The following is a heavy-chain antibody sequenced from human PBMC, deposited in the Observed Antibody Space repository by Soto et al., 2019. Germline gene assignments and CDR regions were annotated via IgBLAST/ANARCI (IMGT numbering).Heavy chain of an antibody. CDR1: GFTFSSYA. Sequence: GGSLRLSCAASGFTFSSYAMSWVRQAPGKGLEWVSAISGSGGSTYYADSVKGRFTISRDNSKNTLYLQMNSLRAEDTAVYYCAKDQLYSVTTVTTRSWADYWGQGTLVTVSS. CDR3: AKDQLYSVTTVTTRSWADY. J-gene: IGHJ4*02. CDR2: ISGSGGST. V-gene: IGHV3-23*01. D-gene: IGHD4-4*01.